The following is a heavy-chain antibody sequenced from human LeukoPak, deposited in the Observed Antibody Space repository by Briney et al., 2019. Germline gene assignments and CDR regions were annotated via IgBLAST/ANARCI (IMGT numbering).Heavy chain of an antibody. CDR3: ARGGCFEG. V-gene: IGHV3-7*03. J-gene: IGHJ6*02. CDR2: INHNGNVN. D-gene: IGHD3-16*01. Sequence: PGGSLRLSCAASGFTFSSYWMNWARQAPGKGLEWVASINHNGNVNYYVDSVKGRFTISRDNAKNSLYLQMSNLRAEDTAVYFCARGGCFEGWGQGATVTVSS. CDR1: GFTFSSYW.